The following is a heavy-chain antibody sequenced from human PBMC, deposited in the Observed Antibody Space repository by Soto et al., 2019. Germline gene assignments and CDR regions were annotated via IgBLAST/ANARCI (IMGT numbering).Heavy chain of an antibody. J-gene: IGHJ6*02. CDR3: GKGHSDYQGDYNYYGMDI. D-gene: IGHD4-4*01. CDR1: GFPFNNYA. Sequence: EVQLLESGGGLVQPGGSLRLSCAGSGFPFNNYAINWVRQGPGKGLERVAASTGPGGSTYNEDSVKGRFTVSRDNSKKTVYLQLDGLRAEDTAVYYCGKGHSDYQGDYNYYGMDIWGQGTTVTVSS. V-gene: IGHV3-23*01. CDR2: STGPGGST.